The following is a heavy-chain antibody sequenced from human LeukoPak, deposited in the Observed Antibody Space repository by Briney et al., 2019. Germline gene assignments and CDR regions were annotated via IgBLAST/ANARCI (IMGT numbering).Heavy chain of an antibody. CDR2: INSDGSST. CDR3: ARDWGRRADFDY. CDR1: GFTFSSYW. D-gene: IGHD7-27*01. J-gene: IGHJ4*02. V-gene: IGHV3-74*01. Sequence: GGSLRLSCAASGFTFSSYWMHWVRQAPGKGLGWVSRINSDGSSTSYADSVKGRFTISRDNAKNTLYLQMNSLRAEDTAVYYCARDWGRRADFDYWGQGTLVTVSS.